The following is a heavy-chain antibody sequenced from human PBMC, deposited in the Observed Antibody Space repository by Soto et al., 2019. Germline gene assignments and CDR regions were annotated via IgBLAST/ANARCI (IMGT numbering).Heavy chain of an antibody. Sequence: EVQLLESGGGLVQPGGSLRLSCAASGFTFSSYAMSWVRQAPGKGLEWVSAISGSGGSTYYSDSVKGRFTISRDNSKNPLYMQMNSLRAEDTAVYYCAKRTVGWYFDLWGSGTLVTVSS. CDR3: AKRTVGWYFDL. CDR1: GFTFSSYA. CDR2: ISGSGGST. J-gene: IGHJ2*01. D-gene: IGHD4-17*01. V-gene: IGHV3-23*01.